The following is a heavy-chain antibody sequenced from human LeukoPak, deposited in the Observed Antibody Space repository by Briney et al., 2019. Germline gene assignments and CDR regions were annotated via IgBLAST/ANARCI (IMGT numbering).Heavy chain of an antibody. V-gene: IGHV3-48*03. Sequence: GGSLRLSCAASGFTFSDYEMNWVRQAPGKGLEWVSYISSRNTIYYADSVKGRFTISRDNAKNSLYLQMNSLRDEDTAVYYCAGEDGSGSSYPPLDYWGQGTLVTVSS. J-gene: IGHJ4*02. CDR3: AGEDGSGSSYPPLDY. D-gene: IGHD3-10*01. CDR2: ISSRNTI. CDR1: GFTFSDYE.